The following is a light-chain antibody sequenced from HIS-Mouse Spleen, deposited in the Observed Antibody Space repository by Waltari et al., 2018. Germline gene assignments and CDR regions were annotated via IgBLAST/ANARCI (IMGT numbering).Light chain of an antibody. V-gene: IGLV2-8*01. CDR2: EVS. J-gene: IGLJ2*01. CDR3: SSYAGSNNLV. Sequence: QSALTQPPSASGSPGQSVTLSCTGTSSYVGGYNYVSWYQQHPGKAPKLMISEVSNRPSGVPDRFSDSKSGNTASLTVSGLQAEDEADYYCSSYAGSNNLVFGGGTKLTVL. CDR1: SSYVGGYNY.